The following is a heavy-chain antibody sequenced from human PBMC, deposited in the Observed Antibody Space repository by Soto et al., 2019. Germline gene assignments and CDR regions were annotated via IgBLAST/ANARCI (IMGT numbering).Heavy chain of an antibody. V-gene: IGHV4-39*01. CDR1: GGSISSSNYY. J-gene: IGHJ4*02. CDR2: VSYSGSS. D-gene: IGHD5-12*01. CDR3: ASGKRWLPY. Sequence: QLQLQESGPGLVKPSETLSLTCIVSGGSISSSNYYWGWIRQPPGKGLEWIGSVSYSGSSYYNPSLQSRVTISVDTSKNQFSLKLSSVTAADTAVYYCASGKRWLPYWGQGTLVTVSS.